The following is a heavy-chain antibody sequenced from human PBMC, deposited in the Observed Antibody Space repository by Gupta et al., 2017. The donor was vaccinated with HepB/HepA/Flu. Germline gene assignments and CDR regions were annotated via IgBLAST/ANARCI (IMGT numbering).Heavy chain of an antibody. CDR3: VREEVGSIYFFDY. J-gene: IGHJ4*02. D-gene: IGHD1-26*01. V-gene: IGHV3-48*02. CDR1: GFIFSNYS. Sequence: EVLLVESGGGLVQPGGSLRLSCAASGFIFSNYSMNWVRQAPGKGLEWVSYIDTSSSTIYYADSVKGRFTISRDNVKNSLYLQMNSLRDEDTAVYYCVREEVGSIYFFDYWGQGILVTVSS. CDR2: IDTSSSTI.